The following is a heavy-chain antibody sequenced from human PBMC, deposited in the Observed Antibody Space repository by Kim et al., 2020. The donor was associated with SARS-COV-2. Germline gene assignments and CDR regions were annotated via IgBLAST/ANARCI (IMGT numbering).Heavy chain of an antibody. Sequence: GGSLRLSCAASGFTFSSYGMHWVRQAPGKGLEWVAVIWYDGSNKYYADSVKGRFTISRDNSKNTLYLQMNSLRAEDTAVYYCARDSFDSSGYYRVLDYWGQGTLVTVSS. D-gene: IGHD3-22*01. J-gene: IGHJ4*02. CDR3: ARDSFDSSGYYRVLDY. CDR2: IWYDGSNK. V-gene: IGHV3-33*01. CDR1: GFTFSSYG.